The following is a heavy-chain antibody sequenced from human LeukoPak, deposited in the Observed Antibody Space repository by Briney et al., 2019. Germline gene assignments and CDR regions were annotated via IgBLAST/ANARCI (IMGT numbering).Heavy chain of an antibody. CDR2: INHSGST. J-gene: IGHJ5*02. D-gene: IGHD2-2*01. CDR3: ARGFPSGYCSSTSCGGFDH. CDR1: GGSFSGYY. Sequence: PSETLSLTCAVYGGSFSGYYWSWIRQPPGKGLEWIGEINHSGSTNYNPSLKSRVTISVDTSKNQFSLKLSSVTAADTAVYYCARGFPSGYCSSTSCGGFDHWGQGTLVTVSS. V-gene: IGHV4-34*01.